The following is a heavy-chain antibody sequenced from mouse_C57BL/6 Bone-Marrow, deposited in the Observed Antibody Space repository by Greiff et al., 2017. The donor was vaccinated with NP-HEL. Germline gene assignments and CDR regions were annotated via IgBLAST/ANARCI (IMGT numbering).Heavy chain of an antibody. J-gene: IGHJ2*01. CDR1: GFTFSSYG. Sequence: EVKVVESGGDLVKPGGSLKLSCAASGFTFSSYGMSWVRQTPDKRLEWVATISSGGSYTYYPDRVKGRFTISRDNAKNTLYLQMSSLKSEDTAMYYCARHYGNYSYYFDYWGQGTTLTVSS. D-gene: IGHD2-1*01. CDR3: ARHYGNYSYYFDY. CDR2: ISSGGSYT. V-gene: IGHV5-6*01.